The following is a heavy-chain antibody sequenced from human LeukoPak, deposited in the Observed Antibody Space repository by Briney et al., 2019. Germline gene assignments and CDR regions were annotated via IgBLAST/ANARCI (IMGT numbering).Heavy chain of an antibody. V-gene: IGHV3-30*02. J-gene: IGHJ4*02. Sequence: GGSLRLSCAASGFTFSSYGMHWVRQAPGKGLEWVAFIRYDGSNKYYADSVKGRFTISRDNSKNTLYLQMNSLRAEDTAVYYRAKNVGGWYYYFDYWGQGTLVTVSS. CDR1: GFTFSSYG. D-gene: IGHD6-19*01. CDR3: AKNVGGWYYYFDY. CDR2: IRYDGSNK.